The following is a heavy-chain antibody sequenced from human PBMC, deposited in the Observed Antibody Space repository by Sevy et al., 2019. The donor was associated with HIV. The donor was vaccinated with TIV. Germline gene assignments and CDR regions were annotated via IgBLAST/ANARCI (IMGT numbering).Heavy chain of an antibody. CDR1: GYTFTGYY. D-gene: IGHD3-22*01. Sequence: ASVKVSCKASGYTFTGYYMHWVRQAPGQGLEWMGRINPNSGGTNYAQKFQGRVTMTRDTSISTAYMELSRPRSDDTAVYYCARGRDDSSGYYYAGRGFFDYWGQGTLVTVSS. J-gene: IGHJ4*02. V-gene: IGHV1-2*06. CDR2: INPNSGGT. CDR3: ARGRDDSSGYYYAGRGFFDY.